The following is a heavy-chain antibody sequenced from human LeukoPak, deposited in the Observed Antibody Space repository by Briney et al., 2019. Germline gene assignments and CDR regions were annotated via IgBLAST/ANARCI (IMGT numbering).Heavy chain of an antibody. J-gene: IGHJ4*02. D-gene: IGHD3-22*01. CDR3: ARADDSSGWYFDY. CDR1: GYTFTGYY. Sequence: ASVKVSCKASGYTFTGYYMHWVRQAPGQGLEWMGWINPNSGGTNYAQKFQGRVTMTRDTSISTAYMELSRLRSDDTAVYYCARADDSSGWYFDYWGQGTLVTVSS. V-gene: IGHV1-2*02. CDR2: INPNSGGT.